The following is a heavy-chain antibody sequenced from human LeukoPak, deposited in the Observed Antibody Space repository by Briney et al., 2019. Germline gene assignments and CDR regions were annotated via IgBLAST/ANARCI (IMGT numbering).Heavy chain of an antibody. CDR3: ARAVAGLYFDY. D-gene: IGHD6-19*01. J-gene: IGHJ4*02. CDR2: LYSDGKT. Sequence: PGGSLRLSCAVSGFIVSRNDMTWVRQAPGKGLEWVSLLYSDGKTFYADSVKGRFTISRDNSKNTLKLQMNSLRADDTAVYYCARAVAGLYFDYWGQGTLVTVSS. V-gene: IGHV3-53*01. CDR1: GFIVSRND.